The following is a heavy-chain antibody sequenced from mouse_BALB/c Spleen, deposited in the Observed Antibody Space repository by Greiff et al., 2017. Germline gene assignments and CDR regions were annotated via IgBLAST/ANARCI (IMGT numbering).Heavy chain of an antibody. CDR1: GFSLTSYG. D-gene: IGHD1-1*01. V-gene: IGHV2-9*02. Sequence: VQLKESGPGLVAPSQSLSITCTVSGFSLTSYGVHWVRQPPGKGLEWLGVIWAGGSTNYNSALMSRLSISKDNSKSQVFLKMNSLQTDDTAMYYCARDSSYYYGSSHGGFAYWGQGTLVTVSA. J-gene: IGHJ3*01. CDR2: IWAGGST. CDR3: ARDSSYYYGSSHGGFAY.